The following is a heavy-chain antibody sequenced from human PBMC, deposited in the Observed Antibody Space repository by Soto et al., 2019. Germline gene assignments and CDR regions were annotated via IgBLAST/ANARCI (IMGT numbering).Heavy chain of an antibody. J-gene: IGHJ4*02. D-gene: IGHD2-15*01. Sequence: GESLKISCEGSGDSFTSYWIGWVRQMPGKGLEWMGIIYPGDSDTRYSPSFQGQVTISADKPISTAYLQWSSLKASDTAMYYCARRSGCSGGSYYARYFDYWGEGTLVTVSS. V-gene: IGHV5-51*01. CDR2: IYPGDSDT. CDR1: GDSFTSYW. CDR3: ARRSGCSGGSYYARYFDY.